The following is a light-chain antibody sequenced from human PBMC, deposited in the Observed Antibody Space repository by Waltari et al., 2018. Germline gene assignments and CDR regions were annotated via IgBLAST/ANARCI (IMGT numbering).Light chain of an antibody. Sequence: DIQVTQSPSSLSASVGDRVTITCRTSQNINIYLNWYQHKVGKAPKLLIYAASNLQSGIPSKFSGTGSGTDFTLTISSLQPEDVATYYCQESYSNPWTFCQGTKVEIK. CDR2: AAS. CDR1: QNINIY. CDR3: QESYSNPWT. J-gene: IGKJ1*01. V-gene: IGKV1-39*01.